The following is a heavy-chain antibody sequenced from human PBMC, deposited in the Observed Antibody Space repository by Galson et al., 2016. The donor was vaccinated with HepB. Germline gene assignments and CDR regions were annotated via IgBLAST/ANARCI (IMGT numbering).Heavy chain of an antibody. CDR3: ARRTAFLFYFDF. CDR2: VYHNGNA. CDR1: GDSIKNYDYY. D-gene: IGHD3-3*02. J-gene: IGHJ4*02. V-gene: IGHV4-39*01. Sequence: ETLSLTCTVSGDSIKNYDYYWAWIRQAPGKGLQWIGTVYHNGNANYNPSLKSRVAISVDPSTNQFSLKLTSVTAADTAVYYCARRTAFLFYFDFWGQGALVTVSS.